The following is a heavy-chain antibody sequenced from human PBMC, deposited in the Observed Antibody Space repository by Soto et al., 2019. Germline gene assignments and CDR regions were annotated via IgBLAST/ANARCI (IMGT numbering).Heavy chain of an antibody. D-gene: IGHD6-19*01. CDR3: ASAWLPFDTGKSTYFDY. J-gene: IGHJ4*02. CDR1: GFTFSSYA. V-gene: IGHV3-30-3*01. Sequence: GRSLRLSCAASGFTFSSYAMHWVRQAPGKGLEWVAVISYDGSNKYYADSVKGRFTISRDNSKNTLYLQMNSLRAEDTAVYYCASAWLPFDTGKSTYFDYWGQGTLVTVSS. CDR2: ISYDGSNK.